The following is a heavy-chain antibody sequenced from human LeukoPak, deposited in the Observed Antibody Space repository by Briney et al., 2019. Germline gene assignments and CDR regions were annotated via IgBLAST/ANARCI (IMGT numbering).Heavy chain of an antibody. CDR1: GFTFSSYE. D-gene: IGHD3-10*01. J-gene: IGHJ4*02. CDR3: ARDARMVRAYYFDY. Sequence: GGSLRLSCAASGFTFSSYEMNWVRQAPGKGLEWVSYISSSGSTIYYADSVKGRFTISRDNAKNSLYLQMNSLRAEDTAVYYCARDARMVRAYYFDYWGQGTLVTVSS. V-gene: IGHV3-48*03. CDR2: ISSSGSTI.